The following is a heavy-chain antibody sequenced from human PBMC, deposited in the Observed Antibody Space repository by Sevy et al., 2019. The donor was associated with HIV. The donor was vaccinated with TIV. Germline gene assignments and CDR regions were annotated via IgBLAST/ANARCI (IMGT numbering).Heavy chain of an antibody. D-gene: IGHD5-18*01. Sequence: GGSLRLSCAASGFTFDDYAMHWVRQAPGKGLEWVSVISWNGGSIGYADSVKGRFTISRDNAKNSLYLQMNSLRAEDTALYYCAKDIQLDYYGMDVWGQGTTVTVSS. CDR2: ISWNGGSI. J-gene: IGHJ6*02. V-gene: IGHV3-9*01. CDR3: AKDIQLDYYGMDV. CDR1: GFTFDDYA.